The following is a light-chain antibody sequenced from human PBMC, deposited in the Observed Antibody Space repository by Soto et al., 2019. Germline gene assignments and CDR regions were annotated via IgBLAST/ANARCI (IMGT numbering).Light chain of an antibody. V-gene: IGKV4-1*01. J-gene: IGKJ1*01. CDR1: QSVLYTSNNENY. Sequence: DIVMTQSPDSLAVSLGERATINCKSSQSVLYTSNNENYLAWYQKKPGQAPKLLIYWASTRESGVPDRFSGSGSGTDFTLTISSLQAEDVAVYYCQQYYSTPWTFGQGTKVEIK. CDR3: QQYYSTPWT. CDR2: WAS.